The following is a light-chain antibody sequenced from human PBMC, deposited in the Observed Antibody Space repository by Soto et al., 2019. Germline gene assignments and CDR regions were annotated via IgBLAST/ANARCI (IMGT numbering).Light chain of an antibody. CDR1: SSDVGSYNR. V-gene: IGLV2-18*02. J-gene: IGLJ1*01. CDR3: SSYTSTSTYV. CDR2: EVS. Sequence: QSVRTQPPSVSGAPGQSGSISCTGTSSDVGSYNRVSWYQQPPGTAPKLMIYEVSNRPSGVPDRFSGSKSDNTASLTISGLQAEDEADYYCSSYTSTSTYVFGTGTKVTVL.